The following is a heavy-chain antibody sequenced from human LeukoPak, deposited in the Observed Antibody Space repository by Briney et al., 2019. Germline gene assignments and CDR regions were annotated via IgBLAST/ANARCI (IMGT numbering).Heavy chain of an antibody. CDR3: ARGGRVRGVIRSYYYYMDV. CDR2: ISSTSSTI. V-gene: IGHV3-48*01. D-gene: IGHD3-10*01. Sequence: GGSLRLSCAASGFTFSSYSMNCVRQAPGTGLEWVSYISSTSSTIYYADSVKGRFTISRDNAKNSLYLQMHSLRAEDTAVYYCARGGRVRGVIRSYYYYMDVWGKGTTVTVSS. CDR1: GFTFSSYS. J-gene: IGHJ6*03.